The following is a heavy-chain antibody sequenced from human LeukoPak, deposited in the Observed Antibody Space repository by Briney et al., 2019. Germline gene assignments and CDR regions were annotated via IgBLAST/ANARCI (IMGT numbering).Heavy chain of an antibody. CDR2: ISSSSSYT. V-gene: IGHV3-11*06. CDR1: GFTFSDYY. CDR3: ARAKRDLYDILTGYYYYFDY. Sequence: GGSLRLSCAASGFTFSDYYMSWIRQAPGKGLEWVSYISSSSSYTNYADSVKGRFTISRDNAKNSLYLQMNSLRAEDTAVYYCARAKRDLYDILTGYYYYFDYWGQGTLVTVSP. J-gene: IGHJ4*02. D-gene: IGHD3-9*01.